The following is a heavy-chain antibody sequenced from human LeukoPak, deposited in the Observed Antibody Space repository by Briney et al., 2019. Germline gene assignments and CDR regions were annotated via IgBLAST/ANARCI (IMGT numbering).Heavy chain of an antibody. Sequence: ASVKVSCKASGGTFSSYAISWVRQAPGQGLEWMGGIIPIFGTANYAQKFQGRVTITADESTSTAYMELSSLRSEDTAVYYCARGVGSYYYDGSGYLWGQGTLVTVSS. CDR1: GGTFSSYA. D-gene: IGHD3-22*01. V-gene: IGHV1-69*13. J-gene: IGHJ4*02. CDR2: IIPIFGTA. CDR3: ARGVGSYYYDGSGYL.